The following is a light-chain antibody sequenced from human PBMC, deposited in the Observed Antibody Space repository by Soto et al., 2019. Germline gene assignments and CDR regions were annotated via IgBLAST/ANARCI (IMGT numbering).Light chain of an antibody. Sequence: IVLTQSPGTLPLSPGEGASLSCRASESVRGDYIAWYQQKPGQAPRLLIYGASSRTSGIPDRFSGSGSGTDFTLTIDRLEPEDLAVYYCQQYGGSPQTFGPGTKVDI. CDR3: QQYGGSPQT. CDR2: GAS. J-gene: IGKJ1*01. CDR1: ESVRGDY. V-gene: IGKV3-20*01.